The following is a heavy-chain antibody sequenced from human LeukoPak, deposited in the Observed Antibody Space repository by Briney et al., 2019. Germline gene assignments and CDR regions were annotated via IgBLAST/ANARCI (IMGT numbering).Heavy chain of an antibody. CDR3: ARDPSWIRGLMDY. Sequence: GGSLRLSCAASGFTFSSYWMHWVRQAPGKGLVWVSRINSDGSSTSYADSVKGRFTLSRDNAKNTLYLQMNSLRAEDTAVYYCARDPSWIRGLMDYWGQGTLVTVSS. CDR1: GFTFSSYW. J-gene: IGHJ4*02. D-gene: IGHD5-18*01. V-gene: IGHV3-74*01. CDR2: INSDGSST.